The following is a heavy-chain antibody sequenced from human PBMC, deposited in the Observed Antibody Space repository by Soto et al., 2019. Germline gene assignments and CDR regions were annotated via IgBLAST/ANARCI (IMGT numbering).Heavy chain of an antibody. Sequence: VQLVESGGGLVQPGRSLRLSCAASGFTFDDYAMHWVRQPPGKGLEWVSRISWNSGNLGYADSVKGRFTISRDNAKNSLYLQMNSLRGEDTALYYCAKGASTTVFAFNDYWGQGTLVTVSS. D-gene: IGHD4-17*01. V-gene: IGHV3-9*01. CDR1: GFTFDDYA. CDR3: AKGASTTVFAFNDY. J-gene: IGHJ4*02. CDR2: ISWNSGNL.